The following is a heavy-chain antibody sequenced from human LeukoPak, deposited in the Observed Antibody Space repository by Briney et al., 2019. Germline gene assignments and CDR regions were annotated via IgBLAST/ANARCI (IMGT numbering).Heavy chain of an antibody. Sequence: GGSLRLSCAASGFTFSSYWMSWVRQAPGKGLEWVANIKQDGSEKYYVDYVKGRFTISRDNAKNSLYLQMNSLRAEDTAVYYCAREGRYFDWLAVDYWGQGTLVTVSS. CDR3: AREGRYFDWLAVDY. V-gene: IGHV3-7*03. CDR2: IKQDGSEK. J-gene: IGHJ4*02. D-gene: IGHD3-9*01. CDR1: GFTFSSYW.